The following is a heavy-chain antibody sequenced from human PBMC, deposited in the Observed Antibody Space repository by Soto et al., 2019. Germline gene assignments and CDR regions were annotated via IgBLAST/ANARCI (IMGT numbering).Heavy chain of an antibody. D-gene: IGHD1-1*01. CDR2: ITHRGSP. V-gene: IGHV4-34*01. CDR1: GGSFSGYH. J-gene: IGHJ6*01. CDR3: ARAELERGEVGYFGMDV. Sequence: QVQLQQWGAGLLKPSETLSLTCAVYGGSFSGYHWTWIRQPPGRGLEWIGEITHRGSPNYNPSFQSRVTISVDTSKNQFSLDLTSVTAADTAVYYCARAELERGEVGYFGMDVW.